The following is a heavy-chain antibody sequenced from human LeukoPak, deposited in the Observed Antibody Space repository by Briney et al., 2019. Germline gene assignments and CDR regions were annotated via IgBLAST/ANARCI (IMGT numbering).Heavy chain of an antibody. V-gene: IGHV3-11*04. CDR1: GFTFSDYY. Sequence: PGGSLRLSCAASGFTFSDYYMSWIRQAPGKGLEWVSYISSSGSTIYYADSVKGRFTISRDNAKNSLYLQMNSLRPEDTAVYYCARAQLLFNFFGAFDVWGQGTMVTVSS. J-gene: IGHJ3*01. CDR2: ISSSGSTI. D-gene: IGHD3-10*01. CDR3: ARAQLLFNFFGAFDV.